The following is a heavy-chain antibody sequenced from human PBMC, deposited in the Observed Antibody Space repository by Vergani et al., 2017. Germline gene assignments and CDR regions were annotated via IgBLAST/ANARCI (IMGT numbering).Heavy chain of an antibody. CDR3: ARRYYYDSSGYAY. D-gene: IGHD3-22*01. CDR2: INHSGST. V-gene: IGHV4-34*01. Sequence: QVQLQQWGAGLLKPSETLSLTCAVYGGSFSGYYWSWIRQPPGKGLEWIGEINHSGSTNYNPSLKSRVTISVDTSKNQFSLKLSSVTAADTAVYYCARRYYYDSSGYAYWGQGTLVTVSS. CDR1: GGSFSGYY. J-gene: IGHJ4*02.